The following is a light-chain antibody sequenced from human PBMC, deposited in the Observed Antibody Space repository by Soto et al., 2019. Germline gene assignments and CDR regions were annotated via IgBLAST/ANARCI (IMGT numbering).Light chain of an antibody. V-gene: IGKV3-20*01. CDR1: QSVSSSY. J-gene: IGKJ1*01. CDR3: QQYDDSPGT. CDR2: GAS. Sequence: IVLTQSPGTLSLSPGERATLSCRASQSVSSSYLAWYQHKPGQAPRLLIYGASNRATAIPDRFSGSGSGTDFTLTISRLEPEDFAVYYCQQYDDSPGTFGQGTKVEIK.